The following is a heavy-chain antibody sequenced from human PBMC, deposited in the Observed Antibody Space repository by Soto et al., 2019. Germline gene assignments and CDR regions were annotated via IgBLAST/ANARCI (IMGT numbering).Heavy chain of an antibody. CDR1: GFTFSSYA. V-gene: IGHV3-23*01. CDR3: AKGSSGYPYYGMDV. D-gene: IGHD3-22*01. CDR2: ISGSGGST. Sequence: PVGSLRLSCAASGFTFSSYAMSWVRQAPGKGLEWVSAISGSGGSTYYADSVKGRFTISRDNSKNTLYLQMNSLRAEDTAVYYCAKGSSGYPYYGMDVWGQGTTVTVSS. J-gene: IGHJ6*02.